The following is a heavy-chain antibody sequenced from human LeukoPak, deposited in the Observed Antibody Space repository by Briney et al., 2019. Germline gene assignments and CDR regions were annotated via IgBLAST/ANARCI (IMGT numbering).Heavy chain of an antibody. CDR2: MNPNSGNT. CDR1: GYTFTSYD. V-gene: IGHV1-8*01. CDR3: ARGGHEHLYSSSWSSEILNYYYYYYMDV. J-gene: IGHJ6*03. Sequence: ASVKVSCKASGYTFTSYDINWVRQATGQGLEWMGWMNPNSGNTGYAQKFQGRVTMTRNTSISTAYMELSSLRSEDTAVYYCARGGHEHLYSSSWSSEILNYYYYYYMDVWGKGTTVTVSS. D-gene: IGHD6-6*01.